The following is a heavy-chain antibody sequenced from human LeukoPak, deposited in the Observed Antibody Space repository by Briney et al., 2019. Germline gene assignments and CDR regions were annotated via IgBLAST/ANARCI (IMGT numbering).Heavy chain of an antibody. D-gene: IGHD3-3*01. CDR1: GGSISSYY. Sequence: PSETLSLTCTVSGGSISSYYWSWIRQPAGKGLEWIGRIYTSGNTNYNPSLKGRVTMSVDTSKNQFSLKLSSVTAADTAVYYCARGPKITIFHVWGKGTTVTVSS. V-gene: IGHV4-4*07. CDR3: ARGPKITIFHV. J-gene: IGHJ6*04. CDR2: IYTSGNT.